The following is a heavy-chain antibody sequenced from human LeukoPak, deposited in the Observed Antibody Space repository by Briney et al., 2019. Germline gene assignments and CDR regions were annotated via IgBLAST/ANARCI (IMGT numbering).Heavy chain of an antibody. CDR3: AKAYADFWSTSHYYMDV. J-gene: IGHJ6*03. V-gene: IGHV3-23*01. CDR2: ISGSGGST. D-gene: IGHD3-3*01. CDR1: GFTFSSYA. Sequence: GGSLRLSCAASGFTFSSYAMSWVRQAPGKGLEWVSAISGSGGSTYYADSVKGRFTISRDNSKNTLYLQMNSLRAEDTAVYYCAKAYADFWSTSHYYMDVWGKGTTVTVSS.